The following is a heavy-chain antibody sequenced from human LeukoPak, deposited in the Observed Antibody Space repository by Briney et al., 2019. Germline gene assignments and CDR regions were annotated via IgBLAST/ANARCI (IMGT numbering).Heavy chain of an antibody. CDR1: GYTFTGYY. V-gene: IGHV1-2*02. D-gene: IGHD6-19*01. CDR3: ARDPLQYSSGWYYVSAGSGFDP. J-gene: IGHJ5*02. Sequence: GASVKLSCKASGYTFTGYYMHWVRQAPGQGLEWMGWINPNSGGTTYAQTFQGRVTMTRDTSISTAYMELSRRTSDDTAVYYCARDPLQYSSGWYYVSAGSGFDPWGQGTLVTVSS. CDR2: INPNSGGT.